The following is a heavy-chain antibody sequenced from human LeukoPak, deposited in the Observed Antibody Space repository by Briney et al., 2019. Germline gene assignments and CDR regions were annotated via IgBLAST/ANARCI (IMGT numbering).Heavy chain of an antibody. V-gene: IGHV4-4*07. CDR1: GGSISGYY. CDR3: ARHFAFSYYYMDV. J-gene: IGHJ6*03. D-gene: IGHD3-3*02. Sequence: SETLTLTCTVSGGSISGYYWSWIRQPAGKGLEWMGRIYTSGSTNYNPSLKSRVTISVDTSKNQFSLKLSSVTAADTAVYYCARHFAFSYYYMDVWGKGTTVTVSS. CDR2: IYTSGST.